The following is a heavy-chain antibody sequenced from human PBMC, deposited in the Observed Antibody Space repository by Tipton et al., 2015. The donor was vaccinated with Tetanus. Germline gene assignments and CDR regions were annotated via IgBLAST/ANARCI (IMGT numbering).Heavy chain of an antibody. CDR1: GDSISRGGYF. V-gene: IGHV4-31*02. D-gene: IGHD6-6*01. CDR2: IYYSGDT. Sequence: LRLSCTVSGDSISRGGYFWNWIRQRPGKGPEGVGYIYYSGDTYYNPSLKRRLSISVDTSKNQFSLNLTSVTAADTAVYYCARDQGGGRVVRLNWLDPWGQGTLVTVSS. J-gene: IGHJ5*02. CDR3: ARDQGGGRVVRLNWLDP.